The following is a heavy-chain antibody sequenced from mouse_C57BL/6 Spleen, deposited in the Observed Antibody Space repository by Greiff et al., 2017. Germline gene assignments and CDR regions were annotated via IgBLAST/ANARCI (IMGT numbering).Heavy chain of an antibody. CDR3: TSDGYYAMDY. CDR1: GFTFSDAW. V-gene: IGHV6-6*01. CDR2: IRNKANNHAT. Sequence: EVQVVESGGGLVQPGGSMKLSCAASGFTFSDAWMDWVRQSPEKGLEWVAEIRNKANNHATYYAESVKGRFTISRDDSKSSVYPQMNSLRAEDTGIYYCTSDGYYAMDYWGQGTSVTVAS. J-gene: IGHJ4*01. D-gene: IGHD2-3*01.